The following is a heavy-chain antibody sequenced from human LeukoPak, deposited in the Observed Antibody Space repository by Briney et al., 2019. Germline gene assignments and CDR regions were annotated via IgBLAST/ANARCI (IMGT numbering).Heavy chain of an antibody. CDR1: GGSFSDYY. D-gene: IGHD2-2*01. J-gene: IGHJ6*04. CDR2: INHSGTT. Sequence: PSETLSLTCAVYGGSFSDYYWNWIRQPPGKGLEWIGEINHSGTTNYNPSLKSRVTISVDTSKNQFSLRLSAVTAAGTAVYHCARGLRLPSRSSPAVPHVWGKGTTVTVSA. CDR3: ARGLRLPSRSSPAVPHV. V-gene: IGHV4-34*01.